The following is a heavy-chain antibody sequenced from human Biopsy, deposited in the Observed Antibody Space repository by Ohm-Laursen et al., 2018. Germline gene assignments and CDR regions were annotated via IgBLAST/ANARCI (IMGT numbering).Heavy chain of an antibody. D-gene: IGHD3-22*01. CDR1: GVSISSSASY. CDR3: AKQGISGYYEY. V-gene: IGHV4-39*01. J-gene: IGHJ4*02. CDR2: IYYTGNT. Sequence: GTLSLTCAVSGVSISSSASYWGWFRQSPGMGLVWIGNIYYTGNTYYSPSLDSRLTISEDTSKNHFSLKLSSVTAADTAVYYCAKQGISGYYEYWGQGSLVTVSS.